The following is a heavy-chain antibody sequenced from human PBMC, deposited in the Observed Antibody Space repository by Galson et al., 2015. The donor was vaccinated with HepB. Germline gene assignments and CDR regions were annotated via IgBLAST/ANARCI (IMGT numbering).Heavy chain of an antibody. Sequence: SLRLSCAASGFTFSNYAMHWVRQAPGKGLEWVAVIAYDGSNKYYADSVKGRITISRDNSKNTMNLQMNSLRGEDTAVYYCAKDTGRYGDRVHDYWGQGTLVIVSS. V-gene: IGHV3-30*18. CDR3: AKDTGRYGDRVHDY. CDR2: IAYDGSNK. CDR1: GFTFSNYA. J-gene: IGHJ4*02. D-gene: IGHD4-17*01.